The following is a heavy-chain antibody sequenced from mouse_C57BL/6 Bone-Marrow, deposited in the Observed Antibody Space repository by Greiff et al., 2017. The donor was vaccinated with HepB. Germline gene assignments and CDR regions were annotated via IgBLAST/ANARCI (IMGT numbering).Heavy chain of an antibody. J-gene: IGHJ2*01. CDR3: AGPYYGSSYEGYFYYFDY. Sequence: QVQLQQSGAELARPGASVKLSCKASGYTFTSYGISWVKQRNGQGLEWIGEIYPRSGNTYYNEKFKGKATLTADKSSSTAYMELRSLTSEDSAVYFCAGPYYGSSYEGYFYYFDYWGQGTTLTVSS. CDR1: GYTFTSYG. D-gene: IGHD1-1*01. V-gene: IGHV1-81*01. CDR2: IYPRSGNT.